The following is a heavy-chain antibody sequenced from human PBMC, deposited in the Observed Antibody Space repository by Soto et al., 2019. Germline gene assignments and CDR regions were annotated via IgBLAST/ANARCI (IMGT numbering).Heavy chain of an antibody. J-gene: IGHJ5*02. D-gene: IGHD2-15*01. V-gene: IGHV1-8*01. CDR1: GYTFNNHD. Sequence: QVQLVQSGAEVKKAGASVKVSCKASGYTFNNHDITWVRQATGRGLEWMGWMNPNSGNTGYAKEFQGRVTMTRKTSTRTVYMELSSLRYEDTAVYSCARVVKIYAANWFGPWGQGTLVSVSP. CDR3: ARVVKIYAANWFGP. CDR2: MNPNSGNT.